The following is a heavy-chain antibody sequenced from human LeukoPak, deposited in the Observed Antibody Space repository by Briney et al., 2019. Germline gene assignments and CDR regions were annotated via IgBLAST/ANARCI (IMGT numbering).Heavy chain of an antibody. J-gene: IGHJ4*02. Sequence: SVKVSCKASGGTFSSYAISWVRQAPGQGLEWMGGIIPIFGTANYAQKFQGRVTITADESTSTAYMELSSLRSEDTAVYYCARAYSPYYDFWTGLFDYWGQGTLLPVSS. D-gene: IGHD3-3*01. CDR1: GGTFSSYA. V-gene: IGHV1-69*13. CDR2: IIPIFGTA. CDR3: ARAYSPYYDFWTGLFDY.